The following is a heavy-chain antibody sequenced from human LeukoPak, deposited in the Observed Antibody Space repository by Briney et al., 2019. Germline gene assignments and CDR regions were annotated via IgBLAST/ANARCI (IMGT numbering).Heavy chain of an antibody. CDR2: INHSGST. CDR3: ARDLGATTGGYFDY. CDR1: GGSFSGYY. Sequence: SETLSLTCAVYGGSFSGYYWSWIRQPPGKGLEWIGEINHSGSTNYNPSLKSRVTISVDTSKNQFSLKLSSVTAADTAVYYCARDLGATTGGYFDYWGQGTLVTVSS. J-gene: IGHJ4*02. D-gene: IGHD3-16*01. V-gene: IGHV4-34*01.